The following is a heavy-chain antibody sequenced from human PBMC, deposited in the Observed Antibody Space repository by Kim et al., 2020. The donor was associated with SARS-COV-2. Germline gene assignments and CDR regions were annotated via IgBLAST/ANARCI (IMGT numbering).Heavy chain of an antibody. J-gene: IGHJ4*02. V-gene: IGHV4-39*01. CDR1: GGSISSSSYY. CDR3: AGGLITFGGATDY. Sequence: SETLSLTCTVSGGSISSSSYYWGWIRQPPGKGLEWIGSIYYSGSTYYNPSLKSRVTISVDTSKNQFSLKLSSVTAADTAVYYCAGGLITFGGATDYWGQGAPVTVSS. CDR2: IYYSGST. D-gene: IGHD3-16*01.